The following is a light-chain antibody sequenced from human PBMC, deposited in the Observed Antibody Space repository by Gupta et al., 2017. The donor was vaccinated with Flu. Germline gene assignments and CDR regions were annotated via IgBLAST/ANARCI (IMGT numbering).Light chain of an antibody. J-gene: IGLJ3*02. CDR2: EVT. V-gene: IGLV2-14*01. CDR3: NADTSSNTWV. CDR1: SNDVGDDNY. Sequence: IASSCTGASNDVGDDNYVCWHQHHAGKAHKLMIYEVTNRPAGVSASFSGSKSGNTASLTISVRQEDEEANYYGNADTSSNTWVFGGGTKLTVL.